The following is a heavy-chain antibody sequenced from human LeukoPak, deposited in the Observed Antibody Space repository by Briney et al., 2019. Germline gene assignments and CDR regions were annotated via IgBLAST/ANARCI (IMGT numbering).Heavy chain of an antibody. CDR2: IKQDGSEK. V-gene: IGHV3-7*03. CDR1: GFTFSSYW. D-gene: IGHD3-3*01. CDR3: ATPAPTIFGVVAYYYGMDV. Sequence: GGSLRLSCAASGFTFSSYWMSWVRQAPGKGLEWVANIKQDGSEKYYVDSVKGRFTISRDNAKNSLYLQMNSLRAEDTAVYYCATPAPTIFGVVAYYYGMDVWGQGTTVTVSS. J-gene: IGHJ6*02.